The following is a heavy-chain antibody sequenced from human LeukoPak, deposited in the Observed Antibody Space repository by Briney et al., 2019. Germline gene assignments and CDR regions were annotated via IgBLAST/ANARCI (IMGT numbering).Heavy chain of an antibody. CDR1: GGDISRYH. CDR2: IYYSGST. Sequence: SATLPKICTGSGGDISRYHWILIQHPPCKALFPIGHIYYSGSTNYNPSLKSRVTISVDTSKNHISLKLTSVTAADTAVYYCARDIGDTVDYYYGVDVWGQGTTVTVSS. V-gene: IGHV4-59*01. CDR3: ARDIGDTVDYYYGVDV. J-gene: IGHJ6*02. D-gene: IGHD4-23*01.